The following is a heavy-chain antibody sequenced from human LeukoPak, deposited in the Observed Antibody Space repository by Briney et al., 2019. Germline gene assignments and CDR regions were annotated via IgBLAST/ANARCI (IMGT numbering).Heavy chain of an antibody. CDR1: GGSFSGYY. J-gene: IGHJ6*03. CDR2: INHSGST. CDR3: ARVYKYSSSWYVAVGYYMDV. D-gene: IGHD6-13*01. Sequence: SETLSLTCTVSGGSFSGYYWSWIRQPPGKGLEWIGEINHSGSTNYNPSLKSRVTISVDTSKNQFSLKLSSVTAADTAVYYCARVYKYSSSWYVAVGYYMDVWGKGTTVTVSS. V-gene: IGHV4-34*01.